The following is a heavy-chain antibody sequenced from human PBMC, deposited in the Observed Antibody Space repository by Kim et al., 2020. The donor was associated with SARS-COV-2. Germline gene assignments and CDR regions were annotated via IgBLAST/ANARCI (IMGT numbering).Heavy chain of an antibody. D-gene: IGHD2-2*01. CDR3: AREMPLTHYFDY. Sequence: GGSLRLSCVGSGFAFSSYGFHWVRQAPGKGLEWLASIWDDEGRQYSADTVKGRFTISRDNSKNTVYVQMYSLRAEDTAVYYCAREMPLTHYFDYWGQGTLVTVSS. J-gene: IGHJ4*02. V-gene: IGHV3-33*01. CDR1: GFAFSSYG. CDR2: IWDDEGRQ.